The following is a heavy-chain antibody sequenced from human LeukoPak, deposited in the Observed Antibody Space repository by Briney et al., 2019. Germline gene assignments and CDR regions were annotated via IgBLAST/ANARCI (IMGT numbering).Heavy chain of an antibody. D-gene: IGHD5-18*01. CDR3: ARDASGDSYGDY. Sequence: GGSLRLSCAPSGFSFSSFWMNWVRQAPGKGVGWVANIKEDGSQKYYVDSVKGRFTISRDNAKNSLYLQIDSLRAEDTAVYFCARDASGDSYGDYWGQGTLVTVSS. CDR2: IKEDGSQK. CDR1: GFSFSSFW. J-gene: IGHJ4*02. V-gene: IGHV3-7*01.